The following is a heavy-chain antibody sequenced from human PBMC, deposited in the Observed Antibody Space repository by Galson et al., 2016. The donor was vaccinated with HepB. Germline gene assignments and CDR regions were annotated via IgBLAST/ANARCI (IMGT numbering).Heavy chain of an antibody. CDR2: TYYRSNWHY. Sequence: CAISGDSVSSNSAAWNWIRQSPSRGLEWLGRTYYRSNWHYDYAVSVQGRFTINPDTSKNQFSLQLNSVTPEDTAVYYCARVSLITASIWTWSAVDYWGQGALGTVCS. CDR3: ARVSLITASIWTWSAVDY. D-gene: IGHD3-22*01. CDR1: GDSVSSNSAA. V-gene: IGHV6-1*01. J-gene: IGHJ4*02.